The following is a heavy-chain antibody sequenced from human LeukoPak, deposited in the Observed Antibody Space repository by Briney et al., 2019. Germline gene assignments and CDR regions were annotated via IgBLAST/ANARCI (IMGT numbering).Heavy chain of an antibody. D-gene: IGHD6-19*01. CDR2: ISGDGSTT. V-gene: IGHV3-74*01. Sequence: GGSLRLSCAASGFTISSYLMHWVRHAPGQGLVWVSRISGDGSTTTYADSVKGRFTISRDNAKNTLYLQMNSLRAEDTAVYYCAYGSVWFFDYWGQGSMVTVSS. CDR1: GFTISSYL. CDR3: AYGSVWFFDY. J-gene: IGHJ4*02.